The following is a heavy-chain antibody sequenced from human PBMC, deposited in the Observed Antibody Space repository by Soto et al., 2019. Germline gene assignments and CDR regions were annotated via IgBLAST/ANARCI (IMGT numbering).Heavy chain of an antibody. CDR2: INPSGGST. V-gene: IGHV1-46*01. CDR3: AREDPGGDGYNGHLDY. CDR1: GYTFTSYY. J-gene: IGHJ4*02. Sequence: QVQLVQSGAEVKKPGASVKVSCKASGYTFTSYYMHWVRQAPGQGLEWMGIINPSGGSTSYAQKFQGRVTMTMDTSTSTAYMELSSLRSEDTAVYYCAREDPGGDGYNGHLDYWGKGTLVTVSS. D-gene: IGHD3-16*01.